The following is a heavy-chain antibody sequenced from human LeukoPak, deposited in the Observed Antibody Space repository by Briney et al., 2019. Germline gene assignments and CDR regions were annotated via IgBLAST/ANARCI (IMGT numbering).Heavy chain of an antibody. J-gene: IGHJ4*02. CDR1: GFTFSNYG. D-gene: IGHD2/OR15-2a*01. V-gene: IGHV3-33*01. Sequence: GRSLRLSCAASGFTFSNYGMHWVRQAPGKGLEWVALIWYDGSNKYYTDSVKGRLTISRDNSKDTLFLQMNSLRAEDTAVYYCAREGPRGNSQFDYWGQGTLVTVSS. CDR3: AREGPRGNSQFDY. CDR2: IWYDGSNK.